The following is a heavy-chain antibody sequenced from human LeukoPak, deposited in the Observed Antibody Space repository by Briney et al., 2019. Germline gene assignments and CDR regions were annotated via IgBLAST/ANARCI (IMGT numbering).Heavy chain of an antibody. CDR2: IYSSGRT. Sequence: KTSGTLSLTCTVSGGSIITYYWSWIRQPAGKGLEWIGRIYSSGRTNYHPSPESRVTMSADTSKNQFSLYLTSVTAADTAVYYCARAYGDLYFVYWGQGILVTVSS. J-gene: IGHJ4*02. CDR3: ARAYGDLYFVY. V-gene: IGHV4-4*07. CDR1: GGSIITYY. D-gene: IGHD4-17*01.